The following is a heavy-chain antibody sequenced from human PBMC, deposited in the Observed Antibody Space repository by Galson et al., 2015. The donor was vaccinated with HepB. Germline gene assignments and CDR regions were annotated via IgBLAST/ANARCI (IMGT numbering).Heavy chain of an antibody. CDR2: IDPTDSYT. D-gene: IGHD3-9*01. CDR3: ARQPYYYDALTGYYRVTYYFDY. CDR1: GYNFTNYW. Sequence: QSGAEVKKPGESLRISCKTSGYNFTNYWVSWVCQMPGKGPEWMGKIDPTDSYTNYSPSFQGHVTISTDKSVSTAYLQWNSLKASDTAIYYCARQPYYYDALTGYYRVTYYFDYWGPGALVTVSS. V-gene: IGHV5-10-1*01. J-gene: IGHJ4*02.